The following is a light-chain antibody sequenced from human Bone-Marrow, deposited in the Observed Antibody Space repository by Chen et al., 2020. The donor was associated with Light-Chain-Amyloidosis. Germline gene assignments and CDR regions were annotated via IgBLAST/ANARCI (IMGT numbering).Light chain of an antibody. CDR2: RDT. V-gene: IGLV3-25*03. J-gene: IGLJ2*01. CDR1: DLPTKY. CDR3: QSADSSGTYEVI. Sequence: SYELTQPPSVSVYPGQTARITCSGDDLPTKYAYWYQQKPGQAPVLVIHRDTERPSGISERFSGSSSGTTATLTMSGVQAEDEADYHCQSADSSGTYEVIFGGGTKLTVL.